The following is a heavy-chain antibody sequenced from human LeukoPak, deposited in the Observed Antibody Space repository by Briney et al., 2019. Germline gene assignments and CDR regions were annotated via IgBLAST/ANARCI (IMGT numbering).Heavy chain of an antibody. CDR1: GGSISSYY. CDR2: IYTSGST. CDR3: ARDSTSSGWYAFESYYYYGMDV. V-gene: IGHV4-4*07. D-gene: IGHD6-19*01. Sequence: SETLSLTCTVSGGSISSYYWSWIRQPAGKGLEWIGRIYTSGSTNYNPSLKSRVTMSVDTSKNQFSLKLSSVTAADTAVYYCARDSTSSGWYAFESYYYYGMDVWGQGTTVTVSS. J-gene: IGHJ6*02.